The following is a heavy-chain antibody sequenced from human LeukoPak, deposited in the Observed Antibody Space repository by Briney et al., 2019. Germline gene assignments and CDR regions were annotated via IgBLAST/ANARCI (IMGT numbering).Heavy chain of an antibody. D-gene: IGHD3-16*01. Sequence: AESPVCSSKSYGFSFTSYWIGWVHQMPGKGLEWMGIFHPVDSHTRYSPSFQGQVSISADKSISTAYLQWSSLKASGTAMYYCARRGKSVFDVWGKGNIDPVSS. CDR1: GFSFTSYW. V-gene: IGHV5-51*07. J-gene: IGHJ3*01. CDR2: FHPVDSHT. CDR3: ARRGKSVFDV.